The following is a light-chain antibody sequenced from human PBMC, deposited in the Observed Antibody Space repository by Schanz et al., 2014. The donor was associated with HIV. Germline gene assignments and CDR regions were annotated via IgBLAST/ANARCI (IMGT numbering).Light chain of an antibody. J-gene: IGLJ1*01. CDR1: SSDVGYSYY. CDR2: DVS. Sequence: QSVLTQPASVSGSPGQSITISCSGASSDVGYSYYISWYQQQPGRPPKLIIYDVSNRPSGVSDRFSGSKSGNTASLTISGLQAEDEAVYYCSSYTSSSTPYVFGSGTKLTVL. CDR3: SSYTSSSTPYV. V-gene: IGLV2-14*03.